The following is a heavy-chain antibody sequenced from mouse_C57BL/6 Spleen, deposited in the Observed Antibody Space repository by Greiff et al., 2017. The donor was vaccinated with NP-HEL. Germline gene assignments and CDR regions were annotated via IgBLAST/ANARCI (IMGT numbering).Heavy chain of an antibody. V-gene: IGHV5-4*01. CDR2: ISDGGSYT. CDR1: GFTFSSYA. CDR3: ARDYCDYDGPFDY. J-gene: IGHJ2*01. D-gene: IGHD2-4*01. Sequence: EVKVVESGGGLVKPGGSLKLSCAASGFTFSSYAMSWVRQTPEKRLEWVATISDGGSYTYYPDNVKGRFTISRDNAKDNLYLQMSHLKSEDTAMYYCARDYCDYDGPFDYWGQGTTLTVSS.